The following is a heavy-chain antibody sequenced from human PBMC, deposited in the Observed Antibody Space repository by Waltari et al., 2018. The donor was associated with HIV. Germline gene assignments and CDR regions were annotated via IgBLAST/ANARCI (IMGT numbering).Heavy chain of an antibody. CDR3: ARDLYYDSSGYSAFDI. D-gene: IGHD3-22*01. CDR1: GGSISSYY. Sequence: QVQLQESGPGLVKPSETLSLTCTVSGGSISSYYWSWNRQSAGKGLEWIGRIYTSGSTNYNPSLKSRVTMSVDTSKNQFSLKLSSVTAADTAVYYCARDLYYDSSGYSAFDIWGQGTMVTVSS. J-gene: IGHJ3*02. V-gene: IGHV4-4*07. CDR2: IYTSGST.